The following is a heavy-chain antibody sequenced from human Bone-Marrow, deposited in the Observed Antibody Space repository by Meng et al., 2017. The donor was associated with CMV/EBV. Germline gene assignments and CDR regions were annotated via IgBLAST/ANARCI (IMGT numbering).Heavy chain of an antibody. D-gene: IGHD6-19*01. CDR3: ARNSGWAHFDF. J-gene: IGHJ4*01. Sequence: QVQLQELGPGLVKPPQTLSLTCTVSGDSTSSGTLYWSWIRQPAGKGLEWIGRTYADGGTNYNPSLRSRVTISVDSSKNQFSLDLRYVTAADTAVYYCARNSGWAHFDFWGQGTLVTVSS. CDR2: TYADGGT. CDR1: GDSTSSGTLY. V-gene: IGHV4-61*02.